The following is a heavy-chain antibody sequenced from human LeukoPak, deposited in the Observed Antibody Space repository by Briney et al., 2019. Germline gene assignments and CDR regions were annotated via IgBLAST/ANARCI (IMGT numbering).Heavy chain of an antibody. J-gene: IGHJ4*02. CDR3: ARLSYDGEGY. CDR2: ISAFTGNT. CDR1: GYTFTTYG. Sequence: GASVNVSCKTSGYTFTTYGISWVRQAPGQGLEYMGWISAFTGNTNYAQKFQGRVAMTMDTSTSTVEMELRSLKFDDTAVYFCARLSYDGEGYWGQGTLVTVSS. D-gene: IGHD3-10*01. V-gene: IGHV1-18*01.